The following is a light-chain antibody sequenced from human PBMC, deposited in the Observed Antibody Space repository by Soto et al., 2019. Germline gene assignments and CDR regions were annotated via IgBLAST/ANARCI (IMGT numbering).Light chain of an antibody. CDR3: QLYDSRMSGWV. V-gene: IGLV1-40*01. CDR2: GNS. Sequence: QAVVTQPRSVSGAPGQRVTISCTGSSSNIGAGYDVNWYQQLPGTAPKLLIYGNSNRPSGVPDRFSGSKSGTSASLAITGLQAEDYADYYCQLYDSRMSGWVFGGGTKLTVL. CDR1: SSNIGAGYD. J-gene: IGLJ3*02.